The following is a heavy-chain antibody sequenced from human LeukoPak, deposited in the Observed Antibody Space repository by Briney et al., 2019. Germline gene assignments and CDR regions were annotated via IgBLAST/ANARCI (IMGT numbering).Heavy chain of an antibody. CDR1: GGSFSGYY. D-gene: IGHD2-21*02. CDR3: ARFGVVTVHPWFDP. CDR2: INHSGST. J-gene: IGHJ5*02. Sequence: PSETLSLTCAVYGGSFSGYYWSWIRQPPGKGLEWIGEINHSGSTNYNPSLESRVTISVDTSKNQFSLKLSSVTAADTAVYYCARFGVVTVHPWFDPWGQGTLVTVSS. V-gene: IGHV4-34*01.